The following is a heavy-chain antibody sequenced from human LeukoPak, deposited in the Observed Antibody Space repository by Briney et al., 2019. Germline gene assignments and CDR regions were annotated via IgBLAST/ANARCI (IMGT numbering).Heavy chain of an antibody. D-gene: IGHD6-13*01. CDR2: ISSSGSTI. CDR3: ARDASRGFDP. J-gene: IGHJ5*02. CDR1: GFIFSSYG. Sequence: GGSLRLSCAASGFIFSSYGMHWVRQAPGKGLEWVSYISSSGSTIYYADSVKGRFTISRDNAKNSLYLQMNSLRAEDTAVYYCARDASRGFDPWGQGTLVTVSS. V-gene: IGHV3-48*04.